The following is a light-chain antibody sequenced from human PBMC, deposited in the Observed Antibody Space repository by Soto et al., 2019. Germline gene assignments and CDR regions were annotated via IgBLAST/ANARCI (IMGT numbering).Light chain of an antibody. CDR2: SVT. Sequence: QSVLTQPASVSGSPGQSITISCTGTSSDIGGYNYVSWYQQHPGKAPKLMIYSVTNRPSGVSDRFSGSKSGNTASLTISGLQAEDEADYYCSSYTSSSTLDVVLGGGTKLTVL. V-gene: IGLV2-14*01. J-gene: IGLJ2*01. CDR3: SSYTSSSTLDVV. CDR1: SSDIGGYNY.